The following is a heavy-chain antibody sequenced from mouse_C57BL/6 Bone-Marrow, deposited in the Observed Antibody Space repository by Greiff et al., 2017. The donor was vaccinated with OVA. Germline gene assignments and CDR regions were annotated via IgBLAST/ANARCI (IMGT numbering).Heavy chain of an antibody. CDR2: IRNKANGYTS. CDR1: GFTFTDYY. Sequence: EVKLVESGGGLVQPGGSLSLSCAASGFTFTDYYMSWVRQPPGKALEWLGFIRNKANGYTSAYSASVKGRFTISRDNSQSILYHQMSALRAEDSATYYCTRYDYYGSSYGPFAYWGQGTLVTVSA. D-gene: IGHD1-1*01. V-gene: IGHV7-3*01. J-gene: IGHJ3*01. CDR3: TRYDYYGSSYGPFAY.